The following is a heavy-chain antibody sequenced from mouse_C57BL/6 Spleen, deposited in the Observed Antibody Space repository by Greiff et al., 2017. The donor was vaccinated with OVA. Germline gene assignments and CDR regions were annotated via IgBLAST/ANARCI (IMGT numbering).Heavy chain of an antibody. J-gene: IGHJ1*03. CDR1: GFTFSSYA. CDR3: ARDQATIGWYFDV. V-gene: IGHV5-4*01. CDR2: ISDGGSYT. D-gene: IGHD2-14*01. Sequence: EVKLVESGGGLVKPGGSLKLSCAASGFTFSSYAMSWVRQTPEKRLEWVATISDGGSYTYYPDNVKGRFTISRDNAKNNLYLQRSHLKSEDTAMYYCARDQATIGWYFDVWGTGTTVTVSS.